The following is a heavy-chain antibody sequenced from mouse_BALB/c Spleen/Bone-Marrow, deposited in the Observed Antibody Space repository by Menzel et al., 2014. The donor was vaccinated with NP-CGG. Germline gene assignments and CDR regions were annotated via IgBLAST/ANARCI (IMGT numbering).Heavy chain of an antibody. CDR3: ARGGIYYGMDY. Sequence: EVKLMESGGGLVQPGGSLKLSCATSGFTLSDYYMYWVRQTPEKRLEWVAYISNGGGSTYYPDTVKGRFTISRDNAKNTLYLQMSRLKSEDTAMYYCARGGIYYGMDYWGQGTSVTVSS. CDR2: ISNGGGST. V-gene: IGHV5-12*02. J-gene: IGHJ4*01. CDR1: GFTLSDYY.